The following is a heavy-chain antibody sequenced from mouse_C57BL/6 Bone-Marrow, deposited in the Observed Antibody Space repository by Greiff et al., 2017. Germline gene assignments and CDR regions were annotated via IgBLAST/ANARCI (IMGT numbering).Heavy chain of an antibody. Sequence: EVKLVASGGDLVKPGGSLKLSCAASGFTFSSYGMSWVRQTPDKRLEWVATISSGGSYTYYPDSVKGRFTISRDNAKNTLYLQMSSLKSEDTAMYYCARLGYFDVWGTGTTVTVSS. J-gene: IGHJ1*03. CDR3: ARLGYFDV. V-gene: IGHV5-6*01. CDR2: ISSGGSYT. CDR1: GFTFSSYG.